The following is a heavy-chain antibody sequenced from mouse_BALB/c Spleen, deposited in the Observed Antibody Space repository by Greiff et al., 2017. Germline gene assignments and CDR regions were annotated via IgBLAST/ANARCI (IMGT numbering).Heavy chain of an antibody. CDR2: IDTSDSYT. V-gene: IGHV1-69*01. CDR3: ARGNYGNDY. D-gene: IGHD2-1*01. Sequence: QVQLQQPGAELVMPGASVKMSCKASGYTFTDYWMHWVKQRPGQGLEWIGAIDTSDSYTSYNQKFKGKATLTVDESSSTAYMQLSSLTSEDSAVYYCARGNYGNDYWGQGTTLTVSS. J-gene: IGHJ2*01. CDR1: GYTFTDYW.